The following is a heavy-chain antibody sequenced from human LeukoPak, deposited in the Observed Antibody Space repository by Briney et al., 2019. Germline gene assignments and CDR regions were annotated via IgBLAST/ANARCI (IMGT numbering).Heavy chain of an antibody. D-gene: IGHD3-22*01. Sequence: GGSLRLSCAASGFTFSNYAMNWVRQAPGKGLEWVPGISGSGGSIYYADSVKGRFTISRDNAKNTLYLQMNSLRAEDTAIYYCARAMMVVANLWGVFDYWGQGALVTVSS. CDR2: ISGSGGSI. CDR1: GFTFSNYA. J-gene: IGHJ4*02. CDR3: ARAMMVVANLWGVFDY. V-gene: IGHV3-23*01.